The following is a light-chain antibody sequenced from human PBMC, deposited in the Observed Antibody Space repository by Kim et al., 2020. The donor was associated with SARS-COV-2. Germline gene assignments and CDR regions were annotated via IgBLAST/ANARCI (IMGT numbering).Light chain of an antibody. CDR3: GTWDSSLSVVV. V-gene: IGLV1-51*01. CDR1: SSNIGNNY. J-gene: IGLJ2*01. Sequence: GQKVTFSCSGSSSNIGNNYVSWYQQLPGTVPKFLIYDNDKRPSGIPDRFSASKSGTSATLGITGIQTGDEADYYCGTWDSSLSVVVFGGGTQLTVL. CDR2: DND.